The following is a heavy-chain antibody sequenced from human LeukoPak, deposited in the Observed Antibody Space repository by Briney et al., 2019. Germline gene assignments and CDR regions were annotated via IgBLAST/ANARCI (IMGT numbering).Heavy chain of an antibody. CDR3: ARDLGYSYGYGFDY. J-gene: IGHJ4*02. CDR2: ISSSSSYI. Sequence: PGGSLGLSCAASGFTFSNYNMNWVRQAPGKGLEWVSSISSSSSYIYYADSVKGRFTISRDNAKNSLFLQMNSLRAEDTAVYYCARDLGYSYGYGFDYWGQGTLVTVSS. CDR1: GFTFSNYN. D-gene: IGHD5-18*01. V-gene: IGHV3-21*01.